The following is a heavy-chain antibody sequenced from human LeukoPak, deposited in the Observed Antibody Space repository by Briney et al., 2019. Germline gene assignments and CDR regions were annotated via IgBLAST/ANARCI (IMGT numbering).Heavy chain of an antibody. D-gene: IGHD6-13*01. CDR3: ARGCGSSSWYTHFCYYYGMDV. Sequence: PSETLSLTCAVYGGSFSGYYWSWIRQPPGKGLEWIGEINHSGSTNYNPSLKSRVTISVDTSKNQFSLKLSSVTAADTAVYYCARGCGSSSWYTHFCYYYGMDVWGQGTTVTVSS. CDR2: INHSGST. V-gene: IGHV4-34*01. J-gene: IGHJ6*02. CDR1: GGSFSGYY.